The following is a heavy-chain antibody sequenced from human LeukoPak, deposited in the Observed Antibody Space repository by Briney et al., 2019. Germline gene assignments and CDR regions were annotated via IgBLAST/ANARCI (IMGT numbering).Heavy chain of an antibody. Sequence: PSETLSLTCTVSGGSISSYYWSWIRQPPGKGLEWIGYIYYSGSTNYNPSLKSRVTISVDTSKNQFSLKLSSVTAADTAVYYCARAPGSRWIQLWGDAFDIWGQGTMVTVSS. V-gene: IGHV4-59*08. CDR2: IYYSGST. J-gene: IGHJ3*02. CDR1: GGSISSYY. CDR3: ARAPGSRWIQLWGDAFDI. D-gene: IGHD5-18*01.